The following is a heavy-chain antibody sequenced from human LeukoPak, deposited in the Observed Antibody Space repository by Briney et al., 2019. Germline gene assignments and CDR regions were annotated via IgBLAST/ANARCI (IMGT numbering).Heavy chain of an antibody. V-gene: IGHV4-59*11. D-gene: IGHD3-22*01. CDR3: ARGTGFYDSSGHYYWGYFDS. Sequence: WETLSLTCTVSGGSISSHYWSWFRQTPGERPEWIAFIYYSGTTNYNPSLKGRVTISIDSSKNQFSLKLSSMTAADTAIYYCARGTGFYDSSGHYYWGYFDSWGQGTLVPVSS. CDR2: IYYSGTT. CDR1: GGSISSHY. J-gene: IGHJ4*02.